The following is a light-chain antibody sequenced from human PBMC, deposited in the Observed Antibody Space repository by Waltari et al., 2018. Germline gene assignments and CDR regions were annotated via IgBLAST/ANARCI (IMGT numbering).Light chain of an antibody. J-gene: IGKJ2*01. Sequence: DIVMTQSPLSLPVTPGEPASISCRSSQSLLHSNGYNYLDRYLQKPGQSPQLLIYLGSNRASGVPDRFSGSGSGTDFTLKVSRVEAEDVGVYYCMQALQTSYTFGQGTKLEIK. CDR2: LGS. CDR3: MQALQTSYT. V-gene: IGKV2-28*01. CDR1: QSLLHSNGYNY.